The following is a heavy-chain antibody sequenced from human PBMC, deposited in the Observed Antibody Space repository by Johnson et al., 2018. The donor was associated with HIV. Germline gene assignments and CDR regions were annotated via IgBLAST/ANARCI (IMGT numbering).Heavy chain of an antibody. V-gene: IGHV3-20*04. CDR3: ARDPIAARRAFDI. Sequence: VKLVESGGVVVQPGGSLRLSCAASGFTFDEYGMSWVRQVPGKGLGWVSGINWNGGSTAYADSVKGRFTISRDNAKNSLYLQMNSLRAEDTAVYYCARDPIAARRAFDIWGQGTMVTVSS. CDR2: INWNGGST. J-gene: IGHJ3*02. CDR1: GFTFDEYG. D-gene: IGHD6-6*01.